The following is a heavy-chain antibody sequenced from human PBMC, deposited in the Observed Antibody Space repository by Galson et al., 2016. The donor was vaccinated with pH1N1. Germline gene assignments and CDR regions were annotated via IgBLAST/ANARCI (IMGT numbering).Heavy chain of an antibody. CDR2: INTGDGNA. Sequence: SVKVSCKASGYTFITYAIHWVRQAPGQRLEWMGWINTGDGNAKSSQKFQDRVTITRDTPATTAYLDLRGLRSEDTAVYYCARGGTLSDFWSNYYPYGMDVWGQGTTVTVSS. D-gene: IGHD3-3*01. J-gene: IGHJ6*02. CDR3: ARGGTLSDFWSNYYPYGMDV. V-gene: IGHV1-3*04. CDR1: GYTFITYA.